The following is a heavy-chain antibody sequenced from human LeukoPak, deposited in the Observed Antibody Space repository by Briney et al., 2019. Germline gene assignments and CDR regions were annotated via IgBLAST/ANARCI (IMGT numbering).Heavy chain of an antibody. V-gene: IGHV4-30-4*01. Sequence: PSETLSLTCTVSGGSISSGDYYWSWIRQPPGKGLEWIGYIYYSGSTYYNPSLKSRVTISVDTSKNQFSLKLSSVTAADTAVYYCAREDGYNHRALDYWGQGTLVTVSS. J-gene: IGHJ4*02. D-gene: IGHD5-24*01. CDR3: AREDGYNHRALDY. CDR2: IYYSGST. CDR1: GGSISSGDYY.